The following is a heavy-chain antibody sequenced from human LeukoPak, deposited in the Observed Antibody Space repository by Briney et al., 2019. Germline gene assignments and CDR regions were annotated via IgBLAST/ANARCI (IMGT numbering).Heavy chain of an antibody. CDR2: IYYSGST. CDR3: ARVQIAAAGLFDY. CDR1: GGSISSSSYY. Sequence: IPSETLSLTCTVSGGSISSSSYYWGWIRQPPGKGLEWIGSIYYSGSTYYNPSLKSRVTISVDTSKNQFSLKLSSVTAADTAVYYCARVQIAAAGLFDYWGQGTLVTVSS. V-gene: IGHV4-39*07. J-gene: IGHJ4*02. D-gene: IGHD6-13*01.